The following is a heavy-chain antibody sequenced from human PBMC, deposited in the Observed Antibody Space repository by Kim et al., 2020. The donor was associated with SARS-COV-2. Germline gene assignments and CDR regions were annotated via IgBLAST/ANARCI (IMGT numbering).Heavy chain of an antibody. CDR2: ISSSSSYI. Sequence: GGSLRLSCAASGFTFSSYSMNWVRQAPGKRLEWVSSISSSSSYIYYADSVKGRFTISRDNAKNSLYLQMNSLRAEDTAVYYCARDGGDCGGDCYREDYYYYYMDVWGKGTTVTVSS. CDR3: ARDGGDCGGDCYREDYYYYYMDV. D-gene: IGHD2-21*01. V-gene: IGHV3-21*01. CDR1: GFTFSSYS. J-gene: IGHJ6*03.